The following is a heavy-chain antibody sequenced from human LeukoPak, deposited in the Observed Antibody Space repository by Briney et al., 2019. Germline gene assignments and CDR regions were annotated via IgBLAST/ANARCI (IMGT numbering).Heavy chain of an antibody. CDR2: IIPILCSG. D-gene: IGHD2-2*01. V-gene: IGHV1-69*01. CDR1: GGTFSRYA. Sequence: SVKVSCKASGGTFSRYANSLVRQAPGPGLWLMGGIIPILCSGNYAQKFQGRVTITADESTSTAYMELSSLRSEDTAVYYCARDTLVVPAAISGRYYYYGMDVWGKGTTVTVSS. J-gene: IGHJ6*04. CDR3: ARDTLVVPAAISGRYYYYGMDV.